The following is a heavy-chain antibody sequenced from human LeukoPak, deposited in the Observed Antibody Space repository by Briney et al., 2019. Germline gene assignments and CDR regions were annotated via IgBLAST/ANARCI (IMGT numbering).Heavy chain of an antibody. CDR3: ARTTSAFDI. CDR1: GGSISSGGYS. D-gene: IGHD1-1*01. V-gene: IGHV4-30-2*01. CDR2: IYHSGST. J-gene: IGHJ3*02. Sequence: PSETLSLTCAVSGGSISSGGYSWSWIRQPPGQGLEWIGYIYHSGSTYCNPSLKSRVTISVDRSKNQFSLKLSSVTAADTAVYYCARTTSAFDIWGQGTMVTVSS.